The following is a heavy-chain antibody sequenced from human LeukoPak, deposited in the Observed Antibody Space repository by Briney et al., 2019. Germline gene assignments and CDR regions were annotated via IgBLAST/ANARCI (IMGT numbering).Heavy chain of an antibody. J-gene: IGHJ4*02. CDR3: ARDGASSSWYYFDY. CDR1: GYTLTELS. Sequence: ASVKVSCKVSGYTLTELSMHWVRQAPGKGLEWMGGFDPEDGETIYAQKFQGRVTMTEDTSTDTAYMELSRLRSDDTAVYYCARDGASSSWYYFDYWGQGTLVTVSS. D-gene: IGHD6-13*01. V-gene: IGHV1-24*01. CDR2: FDPEDGET.